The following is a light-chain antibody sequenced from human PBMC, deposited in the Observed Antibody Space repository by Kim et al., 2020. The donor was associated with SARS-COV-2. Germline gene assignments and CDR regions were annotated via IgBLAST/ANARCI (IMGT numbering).Light chain of an antibody. CDR3: AAWEDNLGGWV. CDR2: RNN. CDR1: NPVLQNHF. V-gene: IGLV1-47*01. Sequence: QSVLTQPPSASGTPGQRVTISCSGSNPVLQNHFVFWYQQFPGTAPKALIYRNNLRPSGVPDRFSGSKSGTSASLSISGLRSEDEAQYYCAAWEDNLGGWVFGGGTKLTVL. J-gene: IGLJ3*02.